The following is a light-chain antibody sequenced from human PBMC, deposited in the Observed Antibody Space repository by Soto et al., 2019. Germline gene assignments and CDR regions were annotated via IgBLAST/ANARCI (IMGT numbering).Light chain of an antibody. J-gene: IGLJ3*02. CDR3: NSYTSSSTLV. Sequence: QSVLTQPASVSGAPGQSITISCTGTSSDVGAYNYVSWYQQHPGKAPKLMIYEVSNRPSGVSNRFSGSKSGNTASLTISGLQAEDEADYYCNSYTSSSTLVFGGGTKQTVL. CDR1: SSDVGAYNY. CDR2: EVS. V-gene: IGLV2-14*01.